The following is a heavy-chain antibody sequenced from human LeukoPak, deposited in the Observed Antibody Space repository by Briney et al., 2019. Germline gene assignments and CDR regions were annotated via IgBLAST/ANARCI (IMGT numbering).Heavy chain of an antibody. D-gene: IGHD2-2*01. J-gene: IGHJ5*02. CDR3: ARDLGRGYCSSTSCYVTWFDP. V-gene: IGHV4-4*07. CDR2: IYTSGST. CDR1: GGSISSYY. Sequence: PSETLSLTCTVSGGSISSYYWSWIRQPAGKGLEWIGRIYTSGSTNYNPSLTSRVTMSVDTSKNQFSLKLSSVTAADTAVYYCARDLGRGYCSSTSCYVTWFDPWGQGTLVTVSS.